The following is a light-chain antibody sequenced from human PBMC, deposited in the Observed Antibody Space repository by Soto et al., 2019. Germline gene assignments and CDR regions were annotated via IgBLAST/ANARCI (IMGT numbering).Light chain of an antibody. CDR1: QSVSSY. V-gene: IGKV3-11*01. Sequence: EIVLTQSPATLSLSPGERATLPCRASQSVSSYLAWYQQKPGQAPRLLIYDASNRATGIPARFSGSGFGTDFTLTISSLEPEDFAVYYCQQRSNWPPTFGQGTKLEIK. CDR2: DAS. CDR3: QQRSNWPPT. J-gene: IGKJ2*01.